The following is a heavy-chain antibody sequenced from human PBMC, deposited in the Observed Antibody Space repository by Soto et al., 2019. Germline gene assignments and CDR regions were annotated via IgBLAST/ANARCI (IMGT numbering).Heavy chain of an antibody. CDR3: ARERGYIYGYRRNWFEP. Sequence: QVQLQQCGAGLLKPSETLSLTCAVYGGSFSGYYWSWIRQPPRKGLEWIGEITHSGSTNYNPSLKSRVTRSVATSKNKLSLKLSAVTAAYTAVYYCARERGYIYGYRRNWFEPWGHVTLVNVSS. CDR1: GGSFSGYY. D-gene: IGHD5-18*01. V-gene: IGHV4-34*01. J-gene: IGHJ5*02. CDR2: ITHSGST.